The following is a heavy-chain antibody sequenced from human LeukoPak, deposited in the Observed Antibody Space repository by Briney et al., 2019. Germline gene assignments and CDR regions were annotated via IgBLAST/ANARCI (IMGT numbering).Heavy chain of an antibody. Sequence: PSETLSLTCTVSGGSISSSSYYWGWIRQPPGKGLEWIGSIYYSGSTYYNPSLKSRVTISVDTSKNQFSLKLSSVTAADTAVYYCARESQEESAFDIWGQGTMVTVSS. CDR1: GGSISSSSYY. CDR2: IYYSGST. CDR3: ARESQEESAFDI. V-gene: IGHV4-39*07. J-gene: IGHJ3*02.